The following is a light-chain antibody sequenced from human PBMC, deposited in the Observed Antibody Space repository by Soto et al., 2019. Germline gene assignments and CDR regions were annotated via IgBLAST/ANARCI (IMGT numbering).Light chain of an antibody. Sequence: EIVVTQSPGTLSLSPGERATLSCRASQSVSSNYLAWYQQKPGQAPRLLIYGASSRASDIPDRFSGSGSGTYFTLIISRLEPEDFAMYYCQQYGSTPFTFGPGTKVDV. J-gene: IGKJ3*01. V-gene: IGKV3-20*01. CDR2: GAS. CDR3: QQYGSTPFT. CDR1: QSVSSNY.